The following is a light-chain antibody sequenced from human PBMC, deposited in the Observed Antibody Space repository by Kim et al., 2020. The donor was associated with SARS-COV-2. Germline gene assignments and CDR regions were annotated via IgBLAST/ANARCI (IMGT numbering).Light chain of an antibody. J-gene: IGLJ3*02. CDR3: SSYTRSSTWV. CDR2: DVT. Sequence: GQSITISCTGTTSDVGYYNYVSWYQQHPRQAPKGMIYDVTARPSGVSDRFSGSKSGNTASLTISGLQAEDEAEYYCSSYTRSSTWVFGGGTQLTVL. V-gene: IGLV2-14*03. CDR1: TSDVGYYNY.